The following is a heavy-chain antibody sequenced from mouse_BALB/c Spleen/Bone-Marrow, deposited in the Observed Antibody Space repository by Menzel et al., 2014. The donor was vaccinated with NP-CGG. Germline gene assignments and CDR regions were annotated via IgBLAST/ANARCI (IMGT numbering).Heavy chain of an antibody. CDR3: ASLTAVHLYFDV. CDR1: GFTFSSYA. V-gene: IGHV5-6-5*01. J-gene: IGHJ1*01. CDR2: ISSRGST. Sequence: EVKVVESGGGLLKPGGSLKLSCAASGFTFSSYAMSWVRQTPEKRLEWVASISSRGSTYYPDSVKGRFTISRDNARNILSLQMSSLRSEDTAVYYCASLTAVHLYFDVWGAGTTVTVSS.